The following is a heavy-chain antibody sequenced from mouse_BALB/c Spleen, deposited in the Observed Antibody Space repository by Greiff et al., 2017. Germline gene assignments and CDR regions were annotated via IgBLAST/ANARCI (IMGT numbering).Heavy chain of an antibody. Sequence: EVNLVESGGDLVKPGGSLKLSCAASGFTFSSYGMSWVRQTPDKRLEWVATISSGGSYTYYPDSVKGRFTISRDNAKNTLYLQMSSLKSEDTAMYYCARHFTIGTTHYYAMDYWGQGTSVTVSS. CDR1: GFTFSSYG. CDR3: ARHFTIGTTHYYAMDY. CDR2: ISSGGSYT. V-gene: IGHV5-6*01. J-gene: IGHJ4*01. D-gene: IGHD2-14*01.